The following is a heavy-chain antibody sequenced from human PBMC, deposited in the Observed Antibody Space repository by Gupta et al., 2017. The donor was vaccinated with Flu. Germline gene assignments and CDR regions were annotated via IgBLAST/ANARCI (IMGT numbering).Heavy chain of an antibody. V-gene: IGHV4-31*03. D-gene: IGHD6-13*01. CDR3: ARVIAAAGGYYYYGMDV. Sequence: QVQLQESGPGLVKPSQTLSLTCTVSGGSISSGGYYWSWIRQHPGKGLEWIGYIYYSGSTYYNPSLKSRVTISVDTSKNQFSLKLSSVTAADTAVYYCARVIAAAGGYYYYGMDVWGQGTTVTVSS. CDR1: GGSISSGGYY. J-gene: IGHJ6*02. CDR2: IYYSGST.